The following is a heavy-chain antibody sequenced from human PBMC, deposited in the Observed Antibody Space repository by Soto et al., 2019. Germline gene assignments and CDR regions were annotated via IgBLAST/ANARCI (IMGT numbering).Heavy chain of an antibody. CDR3: AGHGGYSY. CDR1: GFTLRTNG. Sequence: GGSLRLSCAATGFTLRTNGMSWFRQAPGKGLEWVSSILGSGGDTYYADSLKGRFTISRDNSKNTLYLQLNSLGAEDTALYYCAGHGGYSYLGQGTLVTVS. V-gene: IGHV3-23*01. D-gene: IGHD2-15*01. J-gene: IGHJ4*02. CDR2: ILGSGGDT.